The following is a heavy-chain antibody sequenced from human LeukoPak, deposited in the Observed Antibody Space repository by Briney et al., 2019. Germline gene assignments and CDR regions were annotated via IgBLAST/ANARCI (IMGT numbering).Heavy chain of an antibody. CDR1: GFTFSDYA. CDR3: ARYMGDCSDAKCDRYFQH. CDR2: LSRSGGTT. D-gene: IGHD2-21*02. J-gene: IGHJ1*01. Sequence: GGSLRLSCAASGFTFSDYAMTWVRQAPGKGLEWVSSLSRSGGTTFDADSVKGRFTISRDNSRNTLYLQMNSLRAEDTAVYYCARYMGDCSDAKCDRYFQHWGQGTQVTVPS. V-gene: IGHV3-23*01.